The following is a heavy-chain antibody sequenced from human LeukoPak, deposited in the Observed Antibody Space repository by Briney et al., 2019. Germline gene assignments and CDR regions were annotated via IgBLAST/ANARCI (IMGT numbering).Heavy chain of an antibody. CDR3: ARDVAADLGVRGYFDY. J-gene: IGHJ4*02. Sequence: GGSLRLSCAASGFTFSSYGMHWVRQAPGKGLEWVAVIWYDGSNKYYADSVKGRFTISRDNSKNTLYLQMNSLRAEDTAVYYCARDVAADLGVRGYFDYWGQGTLVTVSS. CDR2: IWYDGSNK. D-gene: IGHD3-16*01. CDR1: GFTFSSYG. V-gene: IGHV3-33*01.